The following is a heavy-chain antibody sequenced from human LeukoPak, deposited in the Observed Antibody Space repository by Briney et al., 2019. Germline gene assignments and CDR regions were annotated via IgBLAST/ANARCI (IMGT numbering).Heavy chain of an antibody. CDR3: ARGRWLQQENDY. CDR2: TSAYNGNT. J-gene: IGHJ4*02. Sequence: ASVKVSCKAPGYTFTSYGISWVRQAPGQGLEWMGWTSAYNGNTNYAQKLQGRVTMTTDTSTSTAYMELRSLRSDDTAVYYCARGRWLQQENDYWGQGTLVTVSS. D-gene: IGHD4-23*01. V-gene: IGHV1-18*01. CDR1: GYTFTSYG.